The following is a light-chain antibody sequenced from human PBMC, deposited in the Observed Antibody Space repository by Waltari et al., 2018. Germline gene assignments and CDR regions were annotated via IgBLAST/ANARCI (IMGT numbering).Light chain of an antibody. CDR1: QSISTF. V-gene: IGKV1-39*01. CDR3: QQSYSAPPWT. J-gene: IGKJ1*01. CDR2: AAS. Sequence: DIQMTQSPSSLSASVGDRVTITCRASQSISTFLNWYQQKPGRAPKVLIYAASRLLSGVPSRFGGSGSGTDFTLTISSLQPEDFATYYCQQSYSAPPWTFGQGTKVEIK.